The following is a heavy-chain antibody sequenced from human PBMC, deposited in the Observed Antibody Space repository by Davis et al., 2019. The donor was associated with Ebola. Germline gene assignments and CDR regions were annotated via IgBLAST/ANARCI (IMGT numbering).Heavy chain of an antibody. D-gene: IGHD3-22*01. CDR1: GYTFTSYG. CDR3: ARSSTMIVVVSPFDY. V-gene: IGHV1-18*01. CDR2: ISAYNGNT. J-gene: IGHJ4*02. Sequence: ASVKVSCKASGYTFTSYGISWVRQAPGQGLEWLGWISAYNGNTNYAQKLQGRVTMTTDTSTSTAYMELRSLRSDDTAVYYCARSSTMIVVVSPFDYWGQGTLVTVSS.